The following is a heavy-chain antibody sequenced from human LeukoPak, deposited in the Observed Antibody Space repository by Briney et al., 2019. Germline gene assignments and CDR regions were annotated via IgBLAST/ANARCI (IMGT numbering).Heavy chain of an antibody. CDR2: IGKSDTNI. CDR3: ASRGGSSSGYLDY. V-gene: IGHV3-48*03. Sequence: GGSLRLSCAASGFTLSLYDMNWVRQAPGKGLEWVSYIGKSDTNIYYADSVRSRFTISRDNAKNSLYLQMDGLRAEDTAVYYCASRGGSSSGYLDYWGQGTLVTVSS. CDR1: GFTLSLYD. J-gene: IGHJ4*02. D-gene: IGHD2-15*01.